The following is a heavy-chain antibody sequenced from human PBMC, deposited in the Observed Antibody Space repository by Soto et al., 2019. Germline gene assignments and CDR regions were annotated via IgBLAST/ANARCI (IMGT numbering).Heavy chain of an antibody. CDR1: VFTFSGYG. Sequence: GGSLRLSCLASVFTFSGYGMHWVRQAPGKGLEWLAVISHDGSDKYYADSVRGRFTISRDNSENTLYLQMNSLRPEDTAVYYGAKEDVCFAKDYWGQGNLVTVA. J-gene: IGHJ4*02. CDR3: AKEDVCFAKDY. V-gene: IGHV3-30*18. D-gene: IGHD2-8*01. CDR2: ISHDGSDK.